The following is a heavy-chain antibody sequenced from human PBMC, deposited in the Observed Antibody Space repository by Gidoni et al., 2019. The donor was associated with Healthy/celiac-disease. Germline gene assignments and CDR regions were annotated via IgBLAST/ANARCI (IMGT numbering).Heavy chain of an antibody. D-gene: IGHD1-26*01. Sequence: QVQLVQSGAEVKKPGASVKVSCKASGYTFTSYDINWVRQATGQGLEWMGGMNPNSGNTGYAQKFQGRVTMTRNTSISTAYMELSSLRSEDTAVYYCARGGSSRRYSGSYYWVYWGQGTLVTVSS. V-gene: IGHV1-8*01. CDR1: GYTFTSYD. CDR3: ARGGSSRRYSGSYYWVY. CDR2: MNPNSGNT. J-gene: IGHJ4*02.